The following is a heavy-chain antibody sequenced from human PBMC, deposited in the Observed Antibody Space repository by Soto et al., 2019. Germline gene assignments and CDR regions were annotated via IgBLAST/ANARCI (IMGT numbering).Heavy chain of an antibody. J-gene: IGHJ4*02. CDR2: ISGGGDTT. D-gene: IGHD3-10*01. V-gene: IGHV3-23*01. Sequence: EVQLLESGGGLLQPGWSLRLSCAASGFTFNNYAMPWVRQAPGKGLEWVSAISGGGDTTAYADSVKGRFTVASDASQNTLYMQMSSLSAEGTARYSCAKARGGSVSLPRRFDFGGQGTLVTVSS. CDR3: AKARGGSVSLPRRFDF. CDR1: GFTFNNYA.